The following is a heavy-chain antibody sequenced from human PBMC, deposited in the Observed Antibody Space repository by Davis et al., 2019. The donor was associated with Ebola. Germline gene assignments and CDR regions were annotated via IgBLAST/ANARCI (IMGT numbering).Heavy chain of an antibody. CDR1: GFTFSSYT. D-gene: IGHD1-1*01. CDR3: TTRLRHHFDY. V-gene: IGHV3-23*01. J-gene: IGHJ4*02. CDR2: ISDRSEHT. Sequence: GESLRISCAASGFTFSSYTMNWVRQAPGKGLEWVSTISDRSEHTHYADSVKGRFTISRDDSKNTVFLHMNSLRAEDMAIYYCTTRLRHHFDYWGQGTQVTVSS.